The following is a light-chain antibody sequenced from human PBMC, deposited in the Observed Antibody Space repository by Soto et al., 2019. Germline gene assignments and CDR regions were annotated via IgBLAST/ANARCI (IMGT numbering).Light chain of an antibody. CDR1: SSDIGGYDY. V-gene: IGLV2-14*01. CDR3: TSYASGSSHVV. J-gene: IGLJ2*01. CDR2: DVN. Sequence: QSALTQPASVSGSPGQSITLSCTGTSSDIGGYDYVSWYQQHPGKAPKLIIYDVNNRPSGVSNRFSGSKSGNTASLTISGLQDEDEADDYCTSYASGSSHVVFGAGTKLTVL.